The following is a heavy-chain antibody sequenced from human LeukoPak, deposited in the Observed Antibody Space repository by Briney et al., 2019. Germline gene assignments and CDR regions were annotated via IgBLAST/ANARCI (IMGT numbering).Heavy chain of an antibody. Sequence: SETLSLTCAVDGGSFSVYYWSWIRQPPGGWLGWVGEINHSVSTNFNPSLKTQSTLSVDTSKNQLSLKLSSVTAADTAVYYCARWGSGYNDYWGQGTLVTVSS. CDR2: INHSVST. CDR3: ARWGSGYNDY. V-gene: IGHV4-34*01. J-gene: IGHJ4*02. CDR1: GGSFSVYY. D-gene: IGHD3-22*01.